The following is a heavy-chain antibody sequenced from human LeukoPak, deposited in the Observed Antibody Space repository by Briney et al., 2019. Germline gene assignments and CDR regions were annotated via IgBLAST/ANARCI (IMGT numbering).Heavy chain of an antibody. J-gene: IGHJ4*02. CDR3: ARDTGFLGPSKYSSSWYTTFDY. V-gene: IGHV6-1*01. Sequence: SQTLSLTCAISGDSVSSNSAAWNWIRQSPSRGLEWLGRTYYRSKWYNDYAVSVKSRITINPDTSKNQFSLQLNSVTPEDTAVYYCARDTGFLGPSKYSSSWYTTFDYWGQGTLVTVSS. CDR2: TYYRSKWYN. CDR1: GDSVSSNSAA. D-gene: IGHD6-13*01.